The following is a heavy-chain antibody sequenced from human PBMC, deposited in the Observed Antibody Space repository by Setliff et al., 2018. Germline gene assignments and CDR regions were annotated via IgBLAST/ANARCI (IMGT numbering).Heavy chain of an antibody. CDR3: ARYYDSSGYYDADFDY. Sequence: PSETLSLTCAVYGGSFSGYYWSWIRQPPGKGLEWIGEINHSGSTNYNPSLKSRVTISVDTSKNQFSLKLSSVTAADTAVYYCARYYDSSGYYDADFDYWGHGTLVTVSS. V-gene: IGHV4-34*01. D-gene: IGHD3-22*01. CDR2: INHSGST. CDR1: GGSFSGYY. J-gene: IGHJ4*01.